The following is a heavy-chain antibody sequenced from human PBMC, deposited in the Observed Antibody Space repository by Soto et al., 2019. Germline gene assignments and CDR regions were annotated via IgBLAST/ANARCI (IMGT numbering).Heavy chain of an antibody. J-gene: IGHJ4*02. CDR2: ISAYNGNT. Sequence: QVPLVQSGAEVNKPGASVKVSCKASCYTFTSYGISWVRQAPGQGLEWMGWISAYNGNTNYAHEPKGRVSITKDTSTSTAYMELSRLISDDTAVYYCARAFSIDDNFDHWGQRTLVTDYS. D-gene: IGHD6-6*01. CDR1: CYTFTSYG. CDR3: ARAFSIDDNFDH. V-gene: IGHV1-18*01.